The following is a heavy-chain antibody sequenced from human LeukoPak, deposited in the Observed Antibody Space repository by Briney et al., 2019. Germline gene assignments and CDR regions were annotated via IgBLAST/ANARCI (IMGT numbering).Heavy chain of an antibody. J-gene: IGHJ4*02. CDR1: GFTFSIFA. CDR3: AKDRTPDGFYSVDY. CDR2: IFGNGAGT. V-gene: IGHV3-23*01. Sequence: GGSLRLSCTASGFTFSIFAMNWVRQAPGKGLEWVSVIFGNGAGTNHADSVKGRFTISRDNSKNTLYLQMNSLRVEDTAIYYCAKDRTPDGFYSVDYWGQGALVTVSS. D-gene: IGHD3-3*01.